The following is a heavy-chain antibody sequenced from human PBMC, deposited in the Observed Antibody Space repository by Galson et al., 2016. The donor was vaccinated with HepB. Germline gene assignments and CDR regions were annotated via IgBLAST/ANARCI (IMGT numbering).Heavy chain of an antibody. J-gene: IGHJ6*04. CDR2: IGTAGNT. Sequence: SLRLSCAASGFTFSIYDMHWVRQAPGSGLEGVSVIGTAGNTYFAASVKGRFTISREGAKNSLFLQMNSLTVGDTAVYYCARDGGYSGYDAYGLDVWGKGTTVTVSS. D-gene: IGHD5-12*01. CDR3: ARDGGYSGYDAYGLDV. V-gene: IGHV3-13*01. CDR1: GFTFSIYD.